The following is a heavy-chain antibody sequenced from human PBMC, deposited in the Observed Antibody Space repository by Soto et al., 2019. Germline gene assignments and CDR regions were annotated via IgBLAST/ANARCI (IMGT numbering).Heavy chain of an antibody. CDR2: ISSTTNYI. CDR3: ARESEDLTSNFDY. J-gene: IGHJ4*02. Sequence: GSLRLSCAASGFTFTRYSMNWVRQAPGKGLEWVSSISSTTNYIYYGDSMKGRFTISRDNAKNSLYLEMNSLRAEDTAVYYCARESEDLTSNFDYXGQGTLVTVS. CDR1: GFTFTRYS. V-gene: IGHV3-21*06.